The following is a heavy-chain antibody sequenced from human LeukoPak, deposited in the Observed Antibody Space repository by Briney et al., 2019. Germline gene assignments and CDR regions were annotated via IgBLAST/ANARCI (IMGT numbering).Heavy chain of an antibody. D-gene: IGHD2-21*02. CDR3: ARAQTYGDSRLLLDY. J-gene: IGHJ4*02. V-gene: IGHV3-20*04. CDR1: GFTFGNYG. CDR2: INWNGGST. Sequence: GGSLRLSCAASGFTFGNYGMSWVRHAPGKGLEWVSCINWNGGSTGYADSVEGRFTISRDNAKNSQYLQMNSLRGEDTALYYCARAQTYGDSRLLLDYWGQGTLVTVSS.